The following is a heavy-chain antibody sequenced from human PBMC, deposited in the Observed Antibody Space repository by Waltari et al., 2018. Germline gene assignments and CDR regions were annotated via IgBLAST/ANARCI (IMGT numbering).Heavy chain of an antibody. D-gene: IGHD6-19*01. Sequence: EVQLVESGGGLVQPGGSLRLSCAASGFTVSSNYMSWVRQAPGKGLEWVSVIYSGGSTYYADSVKGRFTISRDNSKNTLYLQMNSLRAEDTAVYYCARVTFEYSSGYYFDYWGQGTLVTVSS. V-gene: IGHV3-66*02. CDR1: GFTVSSNY. CDR2: IYSGGST. CDR3: ARVTFEYSSGYYFDY. J-gene: IGHJ4*02.